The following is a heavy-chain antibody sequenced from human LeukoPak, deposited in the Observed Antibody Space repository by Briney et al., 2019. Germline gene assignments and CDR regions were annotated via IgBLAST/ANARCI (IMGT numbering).Heavy chain of an antibody. CDR3: PRHRYSGSYYGLHY. J-gene: IGHJ4*02. D-gene: IGHD1-26*01. CDR2: ISAYNGNT. CDR1: GYTFTSYG. Sequence: ASVKVSCKASGYTFTSYGISWVRQAPGQGLEWMGWISAYNGNTNYAQKLQGRVTMTTDTSTSTAYMELRSLRSDDTAVYYCPRHRYSGSYYGLHYWGQGTLVTVSS. V-gene: IGHV1-18*01.